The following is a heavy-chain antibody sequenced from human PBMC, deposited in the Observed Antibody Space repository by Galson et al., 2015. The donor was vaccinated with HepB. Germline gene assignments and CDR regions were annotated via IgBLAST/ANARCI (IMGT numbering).Heavy chain of an antibody. CDR2: ISSSGGST. CDR1: GFTFSSYS. CDR3: AKSGVAATYYYYGMDV. D-gene: IGHD2-15*01. Sequence: SLRLSCAASGFTFSSYSMNWVRQAPGKGLEWVSSISSSGGSTYYADSVKGRFTISRDNSKNTLYLQMNSLRAEDTAVYYCAKSGVAATYYYYGMDVWGQGTTVTVSS. V-gene: IGHV3-23*01. J-gene: IGHJ6*02.